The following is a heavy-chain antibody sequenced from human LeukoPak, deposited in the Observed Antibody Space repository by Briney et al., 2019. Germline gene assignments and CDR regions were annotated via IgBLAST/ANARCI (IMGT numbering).Heavy chain of an antibody. D-gene: IGHD2-2*01. CDR2: VSDDGNKK. CDR3: ARGQLLLEGYFYYMDV. CDR1: GFTFSSYP. J-gene: IGHJ6*03. V-gene: IGHV3-30-3*01. Sequence: GRSLRLSCTASGFTFSSYPMHWVRQAPGKGLGWVAVVSDDGNKKFDADFVKGRFTISRDNSKNTLYLQMNSLRGEDTAVYYCARGQLLLEGYFYYMDVWGEGTTVAVSS.